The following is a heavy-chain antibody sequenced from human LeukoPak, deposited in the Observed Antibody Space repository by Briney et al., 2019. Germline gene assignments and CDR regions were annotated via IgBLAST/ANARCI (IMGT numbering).Heavy chain of an antibody. Sequence: GGSLRLSCAASGITVNTNYMNWVRQAPGKGLEWVSIIYSGGPTYYADSVKGRFTISRDNFKNTVYLQMNSLKVEDTAVHYCARNSYAVLTGYSRGGLDLWGPGTLVTVSS. CDR3: ARNSYAVLTGYSRGGLDL. J-gene: IGHJ5*02. V-gene: IGHV3-66*02. CDR1: GITVNTNY. CDR2: IYSGGPT. D-gene: IGHD3-9*01.